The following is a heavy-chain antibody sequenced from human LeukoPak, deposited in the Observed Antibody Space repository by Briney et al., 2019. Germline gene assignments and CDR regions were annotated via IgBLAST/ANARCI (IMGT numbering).Heavy chain of an antibody. CDR3: ARVLSYGLDY. CDR2: INGDGSSI. D-gene: IGHD3-16*01. V-gene: IGHV3-74*01. Sequence: GGSLRLSCAASGFTFSSYWMHWVRQAPGRGLVWVSRINGDGSSISYADSVKGRFTISRDNAKNTLYLQMNSLRAEDTAVYHCARVLSYGLDYWGQGTLVTVSS. CDR1: GFTFSSYW. J-gene: IGHJ4*02.